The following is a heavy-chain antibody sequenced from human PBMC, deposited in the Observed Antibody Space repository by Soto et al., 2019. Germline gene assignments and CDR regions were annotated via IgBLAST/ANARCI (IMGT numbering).Heavy chain of an antibody. J-gene: IGHJ4*02. D-gene: IGHD3-22*01. CDR3: ARSLGRDTSGYYL. CDR2: ISGSGNSK. Sequence: LRLSCAASGFSFSDYSMTWVRQSPGKGLEWVSSISGSGNSKYYADSVKGRFTISRDNAKNSLYLQMNSLRAEDTAVYSCARSLGRDTSGYYLWGQGTLVTVSS. CDR1: GFSFSDYS. V-gene: IGHV3-21*01.